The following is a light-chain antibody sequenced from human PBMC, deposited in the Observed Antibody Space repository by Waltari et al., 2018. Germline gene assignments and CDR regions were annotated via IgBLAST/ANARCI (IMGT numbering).Light chain of an antibody. CDR3: CSYGGTYYV. Sequence: QSALTQPRSVSGSPGQSVAISCTGTSSDVGGYNYVFWYHQHPGKATKRIIYDVTKRPAGVPDRFSGSESGNKASLTIAGLQAEDEADYYCCSYGGTYYVFGTGTKVTVL. J-gene: IGLJ1*01. V-gene: IGLV2-11*01. CDR2: DVT. CDR1: SSDVGGYNY.